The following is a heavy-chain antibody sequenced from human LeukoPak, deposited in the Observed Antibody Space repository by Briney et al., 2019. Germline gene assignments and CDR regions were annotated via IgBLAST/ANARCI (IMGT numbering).Heavy chain of an antibody. CDR2: IWYDGSNK. CDR3: ARDIVVVPAAIYYYYGMDV. D-gene: IGHD2-2*01. V-gene: IGHV3-33*01. Sequence: GGSLRLSCAASGFTFSSYGMHWVRQAPGKGLEWVAVIWYDGSNKYYADSVKGRFTISRDNSKNTLYLQMNSLRAEDTAVYYCARDIVVVPAAIYYYYGMDVWGQGTTVTVSS. J-gene: IGHJ6*02. CDR1: GFTFSSYG.